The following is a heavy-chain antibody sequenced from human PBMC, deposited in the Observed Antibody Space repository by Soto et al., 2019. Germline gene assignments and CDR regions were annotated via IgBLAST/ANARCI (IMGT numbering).Heavy chain of an antibody. CDR2: IYYSGST. CDR1: GGSISSYY. CDR3: ARRKPYCSSTSCSYFDY. D-gene: IGHD2-2*01. Sequence: PSETLSLTCTVSGGSISSYYWSWIRQPPGKGLEWIGYIYYSGSTNYNPSLKSRVTISVDTSKNQFSLKLSSVTAADTAVYYCARRKPYCSSTSCSYFDYWGQGTLVTVSS. V-gene: IGHV4-59*01. J-gene: IGHJ4*02.